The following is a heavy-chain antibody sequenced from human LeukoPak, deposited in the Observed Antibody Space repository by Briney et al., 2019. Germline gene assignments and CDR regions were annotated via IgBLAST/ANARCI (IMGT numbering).Heavy chain of an antibody. D-gene: IGHD3-10*01. CDR1: GFTFRRYG. CDR2: IAYDGSNK. V-gene: IGHV3-30-3*01. CDR3: ARATSGSYCIDY. Sequence: EGSLRLSCVASGFTFRRYGMHWVRQAPGKGLEWVAVIAYDGSNKEYGDSVKGRFTISRDNSKNTLYMQMNSLRAEDTAVYYSARATSGSYCIDYCGQGTLVTVSS. J-gene: IGHJ4*02.